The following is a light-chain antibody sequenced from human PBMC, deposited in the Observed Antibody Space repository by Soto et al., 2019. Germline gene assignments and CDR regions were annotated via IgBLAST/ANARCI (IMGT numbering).Light chain of an antibody. Sequence: QSALTQPASVSGSPGQSITISCTGTSSDVGGYNYVSWYQQHPGKAPKLMIYEVSNRPSGVSNRFSGSKSGNTASLTISGLQAEGEAEYYCSSYTSSSTPWVFGGGTKLTVL. CDR3: SSYTSSSTPWV. V-gene: IGLV2-14*01. J-gene: IGLJ3*02. CDR1: SSDVGGYNY. CDR2: EVS.